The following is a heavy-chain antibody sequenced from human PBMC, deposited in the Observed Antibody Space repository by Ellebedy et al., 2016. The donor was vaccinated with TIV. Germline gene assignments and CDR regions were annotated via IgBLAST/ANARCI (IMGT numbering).Heavy chain of an antibody. V-gene: IGHV3-30*04. CDR1: GFTFSDYP. D-gene: IGHD6-13*01. CDR2: ISYDGSNK. CDR3: ARPTKEESSRWYFDY. J-gene: IGHJ4*02. Sequence: GESLKISCAASGFTFSDYPMHWVRQAPGKGLEWVAVISYDGSNKYYPDSVKGRFTISRDNSKNTLYMQMNSLRPEDTAVYYCARPTKEESSRWYFDYWGQGTLVTVSS.